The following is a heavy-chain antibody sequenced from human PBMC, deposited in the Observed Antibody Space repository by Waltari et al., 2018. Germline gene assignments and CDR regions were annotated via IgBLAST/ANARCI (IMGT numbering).Heavy chain of an antibody. CDR3: ARGASTRGDY. Sequence: VWVSRIHSDGGSTSYADSVKGRFIISRDNAKNTLYLQMNSLRAEDTAVYYCARGASTRGDYWGQGTLVTVSS. J-gene: IGHJ4*02. V-gene: IGHV3-74*01. CDR2: IHSDGGST. D-gene: IGHD2-2*01.